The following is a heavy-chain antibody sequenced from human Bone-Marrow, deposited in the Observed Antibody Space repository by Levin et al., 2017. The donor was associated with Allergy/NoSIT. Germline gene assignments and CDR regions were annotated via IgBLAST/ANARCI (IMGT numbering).Heavy chain of an antibody. V-gene: IGHV4-61*01. Sequence: PSETLSLTCTVSGGSVSSGSYYWSWIRQPPGKGLEWIGYIYYSGSTNYNPSLKSRVTISVDTSKNQFSLKLSSVTAADTAMYYCARNSGSYEAEDAFDIWGQGTMVTVSS. CDR3: ARNSGSYEAEDAFDI. J-gene: IGHJ3*02. CDR2: IYYSGST. CDR1: GGSVSSGSYY. D-gene: IGHD1-26*01.